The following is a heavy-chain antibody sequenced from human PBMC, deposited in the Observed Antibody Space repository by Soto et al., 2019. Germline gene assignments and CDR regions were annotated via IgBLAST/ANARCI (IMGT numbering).Heavy chain of an antibody. CDR2: IYYSGST. D-gene: IGHD4-17*01. V-gene: IGHV4-59*08. Sequence: PSETLSLTCTVSGDSISSYYWSWIRQPPGKGLEWIGYIYYSGSTNYNPSLKSRVTISVDTSKNQFSLKLSSVTAADTAVYYCARRYGDCFDYWGQGTLVTVSS. J-gene: IGHJ4*02. CDR1: GDSISSYY. CDR3: ARRYGDCFDY.